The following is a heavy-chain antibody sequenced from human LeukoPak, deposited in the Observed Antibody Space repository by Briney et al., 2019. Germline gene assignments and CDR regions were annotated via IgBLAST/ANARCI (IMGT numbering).Heavy chain of an antibody. J-gene: IGHJ4*02. Sequence: GGSLRLSCAASGFTVSSYYMTWVRQAPGEGLELVSVIYSGGGTYYADSGKGRFTISRDSYETTLYLQMNSLRAEDTAVYFCARVPFYDFWSGPGYFDYWGQGILVTVSP. CDR3: ARVPFYDFWSGPGYFDY. CDR2: IYSGGGT. CDR1: GFTVSSYY. D-gene: IGHD3-3*01. V-gene: IGHV3-66*01.